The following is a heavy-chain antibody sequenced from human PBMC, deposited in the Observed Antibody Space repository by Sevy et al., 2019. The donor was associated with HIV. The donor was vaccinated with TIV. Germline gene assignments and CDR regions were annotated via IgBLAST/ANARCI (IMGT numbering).Heavy chain of an antibody. CDR2: IYSGGST. V-gene: IGHV3-53*01. D-gene: IGHD3-22*01. Sequence: GGSLRLSCAASGFTVSSNYMSWVRQAPGKGLEWDSVIYSGGSTYYADSVKGRFTISRDNSKNTLYLQMNSLRAEDTAVYYCARGSDSSGYSIGWFDPWGQGTLVTVSS. CDR3: ARGSDSSGYSIGWFDP. J-gene: IGHJ5*02. CDR1: GFTVSSNY.